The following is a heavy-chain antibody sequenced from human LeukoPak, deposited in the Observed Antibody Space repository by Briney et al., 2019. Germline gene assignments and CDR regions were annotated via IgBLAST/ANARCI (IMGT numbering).Heavy chain of an antibody. V-gene: IGHV3-66*01. D-gene: IGHD6-13*01. CDR2: NYRGGST. J-gene: IGHJ3*02. Sequence: GGSLRLSCAASGFTVSSNYMSWVRQAPGKGLDWVLVNYRGGSTYYGDSVKGRFTISRDNSKNTLYLQMNSLKAADTAVYYCARVGYIQAFDIWGERTLVTVSS. CDR1: GFTVSSNY. CDR3: ARVGYIQAFDI.